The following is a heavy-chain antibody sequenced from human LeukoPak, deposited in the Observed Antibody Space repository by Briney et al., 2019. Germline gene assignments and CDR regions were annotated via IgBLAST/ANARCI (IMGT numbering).Heavy chain of an antibody. CDR2: ISSNSGHI. CDR3: ARDIPLGCVRTSCYELFDY. V-gene: IGHV3-21*01. D-gene: IGHD2-2*01. Sequence: PGGSLRLSCAASGFTFSSYTMNWVRQAPGKGLEWVSSISSNSGHIYYADSVKGRFTISRDNAKNSLYLQMNSLRAEDTAVYYCARDIPLGCVRTSCYELFDYWGQGTLVTVSS. J-gene: IGHJ4*02. CDR1: GFTFSSYT.